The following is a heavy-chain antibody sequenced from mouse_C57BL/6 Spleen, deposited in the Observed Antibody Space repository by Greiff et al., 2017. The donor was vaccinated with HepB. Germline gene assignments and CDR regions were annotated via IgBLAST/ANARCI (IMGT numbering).Heavy chain of an antibody. CDR1: GYTFTDYY. D-gene: IGHD1-1*01. CDR3: ARWAYGSSFHFDY. Sequence: EVQLQQSGPELVKPGASVKISCKASGYTFTDYYMNWVKQSHGKSLEWIGDINPNNGGTSYNQKFKGKATLTVDKSSSTAYMELRSLTSEDSAVYYCARWAYGSSFHFDYWGQGTTLTVSS. CDR2: INPNNGGT. J-gene: IGHJ2*01. V-gene: IGHV1-26*01.